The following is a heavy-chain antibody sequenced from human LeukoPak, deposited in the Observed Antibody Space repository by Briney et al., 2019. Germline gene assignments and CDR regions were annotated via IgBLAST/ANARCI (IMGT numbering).Heavy chain of an antibody. CDR1: GYTFTSYD. J-gene: IGHJ4*02. CDR2: MNPNSGNT. D-gene: IGHD1-26*01. Sequence: ASVKVSCKASGYTFTSYDINWVRQATGQGLEWMGWMNPNSGNTGYAQKFQGRVTITRNTSISTAYMELSSLRPEDTAVYYCARDSGSYYEIDYWGQGTLVTVSS. CDR3: ARDSGSYYEIDY. V-gene: IGHV1-8*03.